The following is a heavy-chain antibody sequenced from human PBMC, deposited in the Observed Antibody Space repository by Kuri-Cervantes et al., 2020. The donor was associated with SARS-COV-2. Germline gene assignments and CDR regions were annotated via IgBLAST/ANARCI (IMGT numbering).Heavy chain of an antibody. Sequence: GESLKISCAASGFTFSSYAMHWVRQAPGKGLEWVAFIRYDGSNKYYADSVKGRFTISRDNSKNTLYLQMNSLRAEDTAVYYCATIYYDSSGYDGGFDPWGQGTLVTVSS. CDR3: ATIYYDSSGYDGGFDP. V-gene: IGHV3-30*02. J-gene: IGHJ5*02. D-gene: IGHD3-22*01. CDR1: GFTFSSYA. CDR2: IRYDGSNK.